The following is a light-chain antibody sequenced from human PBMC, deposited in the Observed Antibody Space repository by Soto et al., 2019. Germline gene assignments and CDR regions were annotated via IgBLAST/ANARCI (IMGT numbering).Light chain of an antibody. J-gene: IGLJ1*01. V-gene: IGLV2-11*01. Sequence: QSALTQPRSVSGSPGQSVTISCTGTGNDVGAYNYVSWYQQHPGRPPKLLIYGVVRWPSGVPDRFSGSKSGNTASLTISGLQAEDEADYFCCSYAGGYTYLFGTGTKLHRP. CDR2: GVV. CDR1: GNDVGAYNY. CDR3: CSYAGGYTYL.